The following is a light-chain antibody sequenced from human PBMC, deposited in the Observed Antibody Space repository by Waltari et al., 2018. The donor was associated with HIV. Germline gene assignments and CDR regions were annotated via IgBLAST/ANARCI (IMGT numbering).Light chain of an antibody. V-gene: IGLV1-40*01. CDR1: SSNIGAGSY. J-gene: IGLJ3*02. CDR3: QSYDSSLGGSV. CDR2: FNN. Sequence: QSVLTQPPSVSRAPGQRVSLSCTGSSSNIGAGSYVHLYLQPPGTAHKLLIYFNNNRPSGVPDRFSGSKSGTSASLAITGLQPEDEADYYCQSYDSSLGGSVFGGGTQLTVL.